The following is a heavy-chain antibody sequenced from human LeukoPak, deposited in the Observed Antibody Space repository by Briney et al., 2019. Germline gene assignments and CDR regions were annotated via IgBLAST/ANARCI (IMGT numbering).Heavy chain of an antibody. J-gene: IGHJ6*02. CDR2: IWYDGSNK. CDR3: AREYSSSWYEAVPYYYYGMDV. Sequence: GGSLRLSCAASGFTFSNYGMHWVRQAPGKGLEWVAVIWYDGSNKYYADSVKGRFTISRDNSKNTLYLQMNSLRAEDTAVYYCAREYSSSWYEAVPYYYYGMDVWGQGTTVTVSS. CDR1: GFTFSNYG. V-gene: IGHV3-33*01. D-gene: IGHD6-13*01.